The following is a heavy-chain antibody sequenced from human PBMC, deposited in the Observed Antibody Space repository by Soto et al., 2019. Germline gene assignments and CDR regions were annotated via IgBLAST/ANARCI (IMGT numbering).Heavy chain of an antibody. D-gene: IGHD2-2*01. CDR1: GYTFTDYW. CDR3: ARHISTFRYYYYAMDV. J-gene: IGHJ6*02. Sequence: PGECLKSAGTGSGYTFTDYWIGWVRQLPGKGLEWMGIIYPGDSDTRYSPSFQGHVTITVDKSTSTAYLQWNTLKASDTAMYYCARHISTFRYYYYAMDVWVQGTRVTVSS. CDR2: IYPGDSDT. V-gene: IGHV5-51*01.